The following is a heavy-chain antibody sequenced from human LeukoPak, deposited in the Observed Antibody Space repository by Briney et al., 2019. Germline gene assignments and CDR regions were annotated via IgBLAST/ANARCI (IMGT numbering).Heavy chain of an antibody. CDR3: ARDPGTAMVEYYFDY. Sequence: ASVKVSCKASGYTFTGYYMHWMRQAPGQGLERMGWINPNSGGTNYAQKFQGRATMTRDTSISTAYMELSRLRSDDTAVYYCARDPGTAMVEYYFDYWGQGTLVTVSS. CDR2: INPNSGGT. CDR1: GYTFTGYY. J-gene: IGHJ4*02. V-gene: IGHV1-2*02. D-gene: IGHD5-18*01.